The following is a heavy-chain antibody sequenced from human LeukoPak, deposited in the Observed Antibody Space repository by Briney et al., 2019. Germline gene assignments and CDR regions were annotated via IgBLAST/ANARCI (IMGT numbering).Heavy chain of an antibody. CDR2: ISSSGSI. CDR1: GFTFSDNY. D-gene: IGHD3-22*01. CDR3: ARDWRDSSGKFPNDAFDI. V-gene: IGHV3-11*04. Sequence: GGSLRLSCAASGFTFSDNYMSWIRRAPGKGLEWVSYISSSGSIYYADSVKGRFTISRDNAKNSLYLQMNSLRAEDTAVYYCARDWRDSSGKFPNDAFDIWGQGTMVTVSS. J-gene: IGHJ3*02.